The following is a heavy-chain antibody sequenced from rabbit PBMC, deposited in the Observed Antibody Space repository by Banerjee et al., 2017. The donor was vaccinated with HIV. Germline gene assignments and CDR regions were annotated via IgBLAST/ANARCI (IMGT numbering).Heavy chain of an antibody. CDR3: ARKDDGTAGYGYAPFSL. V-gene: IGHV1S45*01. Sequence: QEQLEESGGDLVKPGASLTLTCTASGFSFSSSYWICWVRQAPGKGLEWIGYINTGSGDTNYASWAKGRFTISRTSSTTVTLQMTSLTAADTATYFCARKDDGTAGYGYAPFSLWGQGTLVTVS. J-gene: IGHJ6*01. D-gene: IGHD6-1*01. CDR2: INTGSGDT. CDR1: GFSFSSSYW.